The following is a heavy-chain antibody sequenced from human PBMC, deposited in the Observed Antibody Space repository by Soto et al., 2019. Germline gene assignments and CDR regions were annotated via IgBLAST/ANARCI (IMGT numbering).Heavy chain of an antibody. CDR2: ISSSSSYT. V-gene: IGHV3-11*06. CDR1: GFTFSDYY. D-gene: IGHD3-10*01. CDR3: ARPMVRGVIPDAFDI. Sequence: PGGSLRLSCAASGFTFSDYYMSWIRQAPGKGLEWVSYISSSSSYTNYADSVKGRFTISRDNAKNSLYLQMNSLRAEDTAVYYCARPMVRGVIPDAFDIWGQGTMAPVSS. J-gene: IGHJ3*02.